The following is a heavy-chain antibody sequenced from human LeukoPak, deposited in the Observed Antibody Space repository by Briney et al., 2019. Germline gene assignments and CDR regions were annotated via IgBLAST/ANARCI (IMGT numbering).Heavy chain of an antibody. CDR3: ANIVTAGPPFDY. J-gene: IGHJ4*02. D-gene: IGHD6-19*01. Sequence: GGSLRLSCAVSGFTFSSYGMHWVRQAPCQGLEWVAVISYDGSNKYYADSVKGRFTISRDNSKNTRYLQMNSLRAEDTAVYYCANIVTAGPPFDYWGQGTLVTVSP. CDR1: GFTFSSYG. V-gene: IGHV3-30*18. CDR2: ISYDGSNK.